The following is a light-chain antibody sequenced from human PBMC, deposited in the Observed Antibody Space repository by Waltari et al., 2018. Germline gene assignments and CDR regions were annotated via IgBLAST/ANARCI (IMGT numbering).Light chain of an antibody. CDR1: SSDFAVFNY. Sequence: QSALTQSASVSGSPGQSITISCTGTSSDFAVFNYVSWYQQTPGKAPQLMIYDVSKRPSGVSNRFSGATSGNTASLTISVLQAEDEADYYCSSYTSTWVFGGGTKLTVL. CDR3: SSYTSTWV. CDR2: DVS. V-gene: IGLV2-14*01. J-gene: IGLJ3*02.